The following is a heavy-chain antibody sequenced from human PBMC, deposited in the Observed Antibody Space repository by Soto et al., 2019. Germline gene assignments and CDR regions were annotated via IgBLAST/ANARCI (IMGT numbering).Heavy chain of an antibody. CDR1: GFTFDDYA. CDR2: ISWNSCSK. V-gene: IGHV3-9*01. CDR3: AKDSTLGGWGGMDV. J-gene: IGHJ6*02. D-gene: IGHD3-16*01. Sequence: EVQLVESGGGLVQPGRSLRLSCAASGFTFDDYAMHWVRQAPGKGLEWVSGISWNSCSKGYADDGKGRCTISRDNDKRALYMRMKGLRAEATALYYCAKDSTLGGWGGMDVWGQGTTVTVSS.